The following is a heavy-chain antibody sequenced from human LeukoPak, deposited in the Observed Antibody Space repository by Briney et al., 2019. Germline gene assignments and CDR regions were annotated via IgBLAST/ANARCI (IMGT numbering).Heavy chain of an antibody. CDR1: GGSISSYY. CDR2: INYSGST. Sequence: PSETLSLTCTVSGGSISSYYWSWIRQPPGKGLEWIGYINYSGSTNYNPSLKSRVTISVDTSKNQFSLKLSSVTAADTAVYYCARGGSSSWLTKFDYWGQGTLVTVSS. J-gene: IGHJ4*02. D-gene: IGHD6-13*01. V-gene: IGHV4-59*01. CDR3: ARGGSSSWLTKFDY.